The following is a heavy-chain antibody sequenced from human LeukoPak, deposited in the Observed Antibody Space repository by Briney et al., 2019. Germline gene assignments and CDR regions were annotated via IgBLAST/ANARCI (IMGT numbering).Heavy chain of an antibody. Sequence: GASVKVSCKASGYTFTNYGISWVRQAPGQGLEWMGWISAYNGNTNYAQKLQGRVTMTTDTSTSTAYMELRSLRSDDTAVYYCARDGPVHDSSGYPLDYWGQGTLVTVSS. CDR3: ARDGPVHDSSGYPLDY. J-gene: IGHJ4*02. V-gene: IGHV1-18*01. CDR1: GYTFTNYG. D-gene: IGHD3-22*01. CDR2: ISAYNGNT.